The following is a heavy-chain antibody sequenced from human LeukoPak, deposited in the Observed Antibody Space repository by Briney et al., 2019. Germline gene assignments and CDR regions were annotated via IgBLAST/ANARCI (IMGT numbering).Heavy chain of an antibody. D-gene: IGHD3-3*01. J-gene: IGHJ4*02. CDR3: ARLVDQGYDFTTFFDY. V-gene: IGHV4-39*01. CDR2: IYYTGST. CDR1: GGSISSSSYY. Sequence: SETLSLTCTVSGGSISSSSYYWGWLRQPPGQGLEWIGSIYYTGSTYYSPPPKSRVSISVDSSKTQFSRKLSSLTAAHTAVSYCARLVDQGYDFTTFFDYWGQGTLVTVSS.